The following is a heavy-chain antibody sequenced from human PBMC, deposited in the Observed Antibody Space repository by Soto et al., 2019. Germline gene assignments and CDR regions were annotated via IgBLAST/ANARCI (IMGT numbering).Heavy chain of an antibody. CDR2: IYHAGSV. Sequence: SESLSLTCDVSGYSIGSGYYRAWIRQSPGKGLEWIGSIYHAGSVYYNPSLNSRVAVSLDTSKNHFSLKLSAVTAADTAVYYCARTFDYYGMDVWGQGTTVTSP. CDR3: ARTFDYYGMDV. CDR1: GYSIGSGYY. D-gene: IGHD3-3*01. J-gene: IGHJ6*02. V-gene: IGHV4-38-2*01.